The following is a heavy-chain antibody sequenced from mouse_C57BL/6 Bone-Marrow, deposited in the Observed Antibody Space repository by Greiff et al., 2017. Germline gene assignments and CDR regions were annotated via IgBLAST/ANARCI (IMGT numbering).Heavy chain of an antibody. D-gene: IGHD1-1*01. Sequence: QVQLQQSGPELVKPGASVKISCKASGYAFSSSWMNWVKQRPGKGLEWIGRIYPGDGDTNYNGKFKGKATLTVDKSSSTAYMELNSLTSEDSAVYYCARWHYYGSSYAWFAYWGQGTLVTVSA. CDR2: IYPGDGDT. CDR1: GYAFSSSW. CDR3: ARWHYYGSSYAWFAY. J-gene: IGHJ3*01. V-gene: IGHV1-82*01.